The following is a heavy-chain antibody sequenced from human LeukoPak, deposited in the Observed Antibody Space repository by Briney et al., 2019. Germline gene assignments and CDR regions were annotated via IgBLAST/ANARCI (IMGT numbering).Heavy chain of an antibody. CDR2: IYGGGST. Sequence: GGSLRLSCAASGFTVSSKYMSWVRQAPGKGLEWVSVIYGGGSTYYADTVKGRFTISRDNSKNTLYLQMNSLRAEDTAVYYCARDSIGPFDHWGQGTLVIVSS. J-gene: IGHJ4*02. CDR1: GFTVSSKY. D-gene: IGHD2-21*01. V-gene: IGHV3-53*01. CDR3: ARDSIGPFDH.